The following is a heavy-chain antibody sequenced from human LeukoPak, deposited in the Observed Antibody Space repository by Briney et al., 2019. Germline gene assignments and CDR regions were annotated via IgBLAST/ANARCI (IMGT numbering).Heavy chain of an antibody. CDR1: GFTFSNYA. D-gene: IGHD3-10*01. CDR3: AKEPGETSLFVVDY. V-gene: IGHV3-23*01. Sequence: GGSLRLSCAASGFTFSNYAMTWVRQAPGRGLEWVSAISGSAGAAYYTDSVKGRFTISRDNSKNTLYLQMNSLRAEDTAVYYCAKEPGETSLFVVDYWGQGTLVTVSS. CDR2: ISGSAGAA. J-gene: IGHJ4*02.